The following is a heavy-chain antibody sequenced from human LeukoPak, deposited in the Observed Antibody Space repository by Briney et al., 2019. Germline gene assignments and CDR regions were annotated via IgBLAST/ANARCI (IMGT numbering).Heavy chain of an antibody. Sequence: GGSLRLSCAASGFTFSGYAMSWVRQAPGKGLEWVSAISGSGGNTYYAASVKGRFTLSRDNSKTTLYLQMTSLRAEDTAIYFCAKDRYDFWSGYPPPYYFDYWGQGTLVAVSS. J-gene: IGHJ4*02. V-gene: IGHV3-23*01. CDR2: ISGSGGNT. CDR3: AKDRYDFWSGYPPPYYFDY. CDR1: GFTFSGYA. D-gene: IGHD3-3*01.